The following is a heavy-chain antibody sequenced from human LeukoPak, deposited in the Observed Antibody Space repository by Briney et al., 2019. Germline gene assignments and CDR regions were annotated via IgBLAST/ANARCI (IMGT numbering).Heavy chain of an antibody. CDR2: INPNSGGT. J-gene: IGHJ5*02. D-gene: IGHD6-19*01. Sequence: ASVKVSCKASGYTFIGYYMYWVRQAPGQGLEWMGWINPNSGGTNYAQKFQGRVTMTRDTSISTVYMELSRLGSDDTAVYYCARPAVAGTLYNWFDPWDQGTLVTVSS. V-gene: IGHV1-2*02. CDR3: ARPAVAGTLYNWFDP. CDR1: GYTFIGYY.